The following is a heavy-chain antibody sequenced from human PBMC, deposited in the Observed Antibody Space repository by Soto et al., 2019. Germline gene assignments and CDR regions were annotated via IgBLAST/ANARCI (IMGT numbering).Heavy chain of an antibody. V-gene: IGHV4-30-2*01. Sequence: TSETLSLTCAVSGGSISSGGYSWSWIRQPPGKGLEWIGYIYHSGSTYYNPSLKSRVTISVDRSKNQFSLKLSSVTAADTAVYYCASYKRKYYFDYWGQGTLVTVSS. J-gene: IGHJ4*02. D-gene: IGHD1-1*01. CDR1: GGSISSGGYS. CDR2: IYHSGST. CDR3: ASYKRKYYFDY.